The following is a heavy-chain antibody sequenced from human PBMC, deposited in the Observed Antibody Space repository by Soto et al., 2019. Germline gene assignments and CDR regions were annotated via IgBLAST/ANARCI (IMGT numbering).Heavy chain of an antibody. CDR3: ASEGYCSSTSCYGDYYGMDV. V-gene: IGHV1-69*06. D-gene: IGHD2-2*01. CDR2: IIPIFGTA. CDR1: GGTFSSYA. J-gene: IGHJ6*02. Sequence: SVKVSCKASGGTFSSYAISWVRQAPGQGLEWMGGIIPIFGTANYAQKFQGRVTITADKSTSTAYMELSSLRSEDTAVYYCASEGYCSSTSCYGDYYGMDVWGQGTTVTAP.